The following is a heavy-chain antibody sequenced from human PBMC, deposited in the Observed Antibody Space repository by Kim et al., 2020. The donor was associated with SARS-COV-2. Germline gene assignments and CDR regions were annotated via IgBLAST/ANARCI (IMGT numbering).Heavy chain of an antibody. J-gene: IGHJ4*02. CDR2: IYYSGST. V-gene: IGHV4-59*08. CDR3: ARRHSSGLCDY. Sequence: SETLSLTCTVSGGSISSYYWSWIRQPPGKGLEWIGYIYYSGSTNYNPSLKSRVTISVDTSKNQFSLKLSSVTAADTAVYYRARRHSSGLCDYWGQGTLVTVSS. D-gene: IGHD6-19*01. CDR1: GGSISSYY.